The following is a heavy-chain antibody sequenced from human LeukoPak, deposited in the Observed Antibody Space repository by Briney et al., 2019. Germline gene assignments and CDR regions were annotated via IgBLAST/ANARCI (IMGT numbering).Heavy chain of an antibody. CDR3: ARESMVRGIDYFDY. V-gene: IGHV4-31*03. D-gene: IGHD3-10*01. Sequence: SQTLSLTCTVSGGSISSGGYYWSWIRQHPGKGLEWFGYIYYSGSTYYNPSLKSRVTISVDTSKNQFSLKLSSVTAADTAVYYCARESMVRGIDYFDYWGQGTLVTVSS. J-gene: IGHJ4*02. CDR1: GGSISSGGYY. CDR2: IYYSGST.